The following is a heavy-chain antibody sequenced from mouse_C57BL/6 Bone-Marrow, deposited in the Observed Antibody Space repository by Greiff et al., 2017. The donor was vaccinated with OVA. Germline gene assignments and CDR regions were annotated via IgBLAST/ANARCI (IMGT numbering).Heavy chain of an antibody. CDR2: LYPGSGRT. V-gene: IGHV1-55*01. Sequence: QVQLQQPGAELVKPGASVKMSCKASGYTFTSYWITWVKQRPGQGLEWIGDLYPGSGRTKYNENFKSKATLTVDTSSSTAYRQRSSLTSEDSAVYYCARSGSTSVEGVFAMDYWGQGTSVTVSS. J-gene: IGHJ4*01. CDR1: GYTFTSYW. CDR3: ARSGSTSVEGVFAMDY. D-gene: IGHD1-1*01.